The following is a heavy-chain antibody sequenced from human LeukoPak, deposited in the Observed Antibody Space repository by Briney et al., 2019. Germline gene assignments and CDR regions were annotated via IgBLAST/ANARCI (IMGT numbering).Heavy chain of an antibody. CDR2: ISYDGSNK. CDR1: GFTFSSYA. J-gene: IGHJ4*02. V-gene: IGHV3-30*04. CDR3: AREIAVAGDIDY. D-gene: IGHD6-19*01. Sequence: GGSLRLSCAASGFTFSSYAMHWVRQAPGKGLEWVAVISYDGSNKYYADSVKGRFTISRDNSKNTLYLQMNSLRAEDTAVYYRAREIAVAGDIDYWGQGTLVTVSS.